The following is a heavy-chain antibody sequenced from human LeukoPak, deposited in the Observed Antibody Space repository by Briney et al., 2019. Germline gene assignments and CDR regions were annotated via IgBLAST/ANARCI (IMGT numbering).Heavy chain of an antibody. J-gene: IGHJ4*02. D-gene: IGHD3-16*02. CDR2: IYYSGDT. CDR1: GDSISSYY. V-gene: IGHV4-59*12. CDR3: ARRGRKSYDYVWGSYRYESYFDY. Sequence: SETLSLTCSVSGDSISSYYWSWIRQPPGKGQEWIAYIYYSGDTNYNPSLKSRVTISVDTSKNQFSLKLSSVTAADTAVYYCARRGRKSYDYVWGSYRYESYFDYWGQGTLVTVSS.